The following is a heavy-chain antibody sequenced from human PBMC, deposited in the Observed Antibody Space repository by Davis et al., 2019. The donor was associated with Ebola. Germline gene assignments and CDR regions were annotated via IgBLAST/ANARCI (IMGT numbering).Heavy chain of an antibody. CDR3: AMTGYSSSWPLY. V-gene: IGHV4-34*01. CDR2: INHSGST. Sequence: MPGGSLRLSCAVYGGSFSGYYWSWIRQPPGKGLEWIGEINHSGSTNYNPSLKSRVTISVDTSKNQFSLKLSSVTAADTAVYYCAMTGYSSSWPLYWDQGTLVTVSS. D-gene: IGHD6-13*01. CDR1: GGSFSGYY. J-gene: IGHJ4*02.